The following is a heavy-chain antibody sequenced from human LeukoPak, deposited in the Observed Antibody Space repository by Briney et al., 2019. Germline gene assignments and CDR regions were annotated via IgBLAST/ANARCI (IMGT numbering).Heavy chain of an antibody. Sequence: SETLPLTCTVSGGSLSGYYWSWIRQPPGKGLAWIGYIYYSGSTNYNPSLKSRVTISVDTSKNQFSLNLSSVTAADTAVYYCARDVPYNSGYFADWGQGTLVTVSS. CDR1: GGSLSGYY. CDR2: IYYSGST. V-gene: IGHV4-59*01. D-gene: IGHD3-9*01. CDR3: ARDVPYNSGYFAD. J-gene: IGHJ4*02.